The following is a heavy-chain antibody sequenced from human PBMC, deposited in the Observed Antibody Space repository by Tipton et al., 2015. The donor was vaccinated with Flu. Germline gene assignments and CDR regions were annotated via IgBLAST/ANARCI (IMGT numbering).Heavy chain of an antibody. V-gene: IGHV4-59*05. CDR1: GGSVNGYF. D-gene: IGHD3-10*02. CDR3: ARLSYYDVDLKNFYFKD. Sequence: TLSLTCSVSGGSVNGYFWSWIRQPPGKGLEWIGGISYSGNTYYNPSLKSRVVISVDTSKNQLSLRLPSVTAADAAVYYGARLSYYDVDLKNFYFKDWGQGTLVTVSS. J-gene: IGHJ4*02. CDR2: ISYSGNT.